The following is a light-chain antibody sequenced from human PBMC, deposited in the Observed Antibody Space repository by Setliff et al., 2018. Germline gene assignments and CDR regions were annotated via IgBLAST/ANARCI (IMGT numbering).Light chain of an antibody. J-gene: IGLJ1*01. V-gene: IGLV2-14*01. CDR2: EVN. CDR3: SSYTNTSTRYV. Sequence: QSVLTQPASVSGSPGQSITISCTGTSNDIGAYHYVSWYQQHPGKAPKLMIYEVNNRPSGVSPRFSGSKSGNTASLTISGLQAEDEADYYCSSYTNTSTRYVFGSGTKVTVL. CDR1: SNDIGAYHY.